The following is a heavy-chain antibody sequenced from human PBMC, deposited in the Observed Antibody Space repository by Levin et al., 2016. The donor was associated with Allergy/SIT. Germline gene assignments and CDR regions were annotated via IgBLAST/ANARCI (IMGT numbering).Heavy chain of an antibody. CDR3: ASGGFVLMVYAIRYYYYGMDV. Sequence: VRQAPGKGLEWVANIKQDGSEKYYVDSVKGRFTISRDNAKNSLYLQMNSLRAEDTAVYYCASGGFVLMVYAIRYYYYGMDVWGQGTTVTVSS. CDR2: IKQDGSEK. D-gene: IGHD2-8*01. J-gene: IGHJ6*02. V-gene: IGHV3-7*05.